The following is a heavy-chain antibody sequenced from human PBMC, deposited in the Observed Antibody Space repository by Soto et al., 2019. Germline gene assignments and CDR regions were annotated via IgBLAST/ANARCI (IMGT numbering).Heavy chain of an antibody. V-gene: IGHV3-23*01. CDR1: GFTFSSYA. D-gene: IGHD3-3*01. J-gene: IGHJ4*02. CDR3: AKVRTYYDSFDY. Sequence: GGSLRLSCAASGFTFSSYAMSWVRQAPGKGLEWVSAISGSGGSTYYADSGKGRFTISRDNSKNTLYLQMNSLRAEDTAVYYCAKVRTYYDSFDYWGQGTLVTVSS. CDR2: ISGSGGST.